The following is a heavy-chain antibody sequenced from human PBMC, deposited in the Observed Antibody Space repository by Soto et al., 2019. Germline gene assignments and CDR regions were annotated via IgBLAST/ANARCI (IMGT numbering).Heavy chain of an antibody. D-gene: IGHD4-17*01. V-gene: IGHV1-2*04. CDR3: ARGSPYGDYAPYFDY. Sequence: AASVKVSCKASGYTFTGYYMHWVRQAPGQGLEWMGWINPNSGGTNYAQKFQGWVTMTRDTSISTAYMELSRLRSDDTAVYYCARGSPYGDYAPYFDYWGQGTLVTVSS. CDR1: GYTFTGYY. CDR2: INPNSGGT. J-gene: IGHJ4*02.